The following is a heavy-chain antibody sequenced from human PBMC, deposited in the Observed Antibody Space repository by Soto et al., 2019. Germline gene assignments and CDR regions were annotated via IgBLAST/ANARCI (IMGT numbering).Heavy chain of an antibody. CDR1: GLTFSRNA. CDR2: ITGSGGSR. D-gene: IGHD1-26*01. CDR3: ASPPAYRVTYSAWDAFDI. V-gene: IGHV3-23*01. J-gene: IGHJ3*02. Sequence: EVQLLESGGGLVQPGGSLRLSCAASGLTFSRNAMSWVRQAPGKGLEWIAGITGSGGSRYYADSVKGRFTSSRDNSKNTLFLQMNSLRVEDTALYFCASPPAYRVTYSAWDAFDIWGQGTRVTVSS.